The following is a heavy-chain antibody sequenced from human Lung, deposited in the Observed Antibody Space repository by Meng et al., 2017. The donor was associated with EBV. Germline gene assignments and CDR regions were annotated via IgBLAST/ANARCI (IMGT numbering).Heavy chain of an antibody. D-gene: IGHD2-21*02. CDR3: ARSIFSNDFFN. J-gene: IGHJ4*02. CDR1: GYMFTDYY. Sequence: VQWVQSGAEVKKPGASVKVSCKASGYMFTDYYMHWVRQAPGQGLAWMGRINPSSGGTDYAQKFQGRVTMTRDTSISTAYMELTSLRSDDTAIYYCARSIFSNDFFNWGQGTLVTVSS. CDR2: INPSSGGT. V-gene: IGHV1-2*06.